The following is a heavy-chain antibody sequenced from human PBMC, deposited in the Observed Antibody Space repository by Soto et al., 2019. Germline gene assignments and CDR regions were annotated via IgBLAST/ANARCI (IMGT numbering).Heavy chain of an antibody. D-gene: IGHD6-13*01. CDR2: ISGSGGST. CDR1: GFTFSSYA. Sequence: HPGGSLRLSCAASGFTFSSYAMSWVRQAPGKGLEWVSAISGSGGSTYYADSVKGRFTISRDNSKNTLYLQMNSLRAEDTAVYYCAKHQQQLVRHFDYWGQGTLVTVSS. CDR3: AKHQQQLVRHFDY. J-gene: IGHJ4*02. V-gene: IGHV3-23*01.